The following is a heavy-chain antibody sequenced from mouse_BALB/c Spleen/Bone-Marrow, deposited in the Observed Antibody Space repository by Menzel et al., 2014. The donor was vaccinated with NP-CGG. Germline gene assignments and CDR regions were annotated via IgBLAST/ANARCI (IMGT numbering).Heavy chain of an antibody. D-gene: IGHD2-3*01. Sequence: LQESGAELAKPGASVKMSCKASGYTFTSYWMHWVKQRPGQGLEWIGYINPSTGYTEYNQKFKDKATLTADKSSSTAYMRLSSLTSEDSAVYYCARERYAGYYFDYWGQGTTLTVSS. CDR1: GYTFTSYW. V-gene: IGHV1-7*01. J-gene: IGHJ2*01. CDR3: ARERYAGYYFDY. CDR2: INPSTGYT.